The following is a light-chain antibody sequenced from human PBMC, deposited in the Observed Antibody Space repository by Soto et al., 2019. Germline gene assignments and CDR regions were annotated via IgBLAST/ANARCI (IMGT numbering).Light chain of an antibody. CDR2: AAS. J-gene: IGKJ5*01. V-gene: IGKV1-27*01. CDR1: QGISNF. CDR3: QKYSSVIT. Sequence: DIQMTQSPSSLSASVGDRVTITCRASQGISNFLAWYQQKPGKVHKLLISAASTLQSGVPSRFSGSGSGTDFTLTITSLQPEDVATYYCQKYSSVITLGQGTRLEIK.